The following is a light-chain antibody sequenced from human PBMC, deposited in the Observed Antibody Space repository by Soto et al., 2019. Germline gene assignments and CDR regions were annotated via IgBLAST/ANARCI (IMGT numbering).Light chain of an antibody. CDR3: QQYNTWPRT. CDR2: GAS. V-gene: IGKV3-15*01. Sequence: VLTLSPGTLSLSPRERATLSSRASQGIEDYLAWFQQKPGQAPGLLIYGASTRATAVPARFSGSGSATEFTLSISSLQSEDFAVYYCQQYNTWPRTFGQGTKVDIK. CDR1: QGIEDY. J-gene: IGKJ1*01.